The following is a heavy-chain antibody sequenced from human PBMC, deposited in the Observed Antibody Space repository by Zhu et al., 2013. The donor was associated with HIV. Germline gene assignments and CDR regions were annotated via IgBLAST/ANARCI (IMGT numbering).Heavy chain of an antibody. Sequence: QLVQSGAEVKKPGASVKVSCKASGVTFTNSAVQWVRLARGQRPEWIGWIIVGSGDTKYAQKFQDRVTFTRNLSTRTVYLELRSLRPEDTAIYYCAADTGVVWGWLPPLTTWGRDPVVAVAS. J-gene: IGHJ1*01. CDR2: IIVGSGDT. CDR3: AADTGVVWGWLPPLTT. V-gene: IGHV1-58*03. D-gene: IGHD3-16*01. CDR1: GVTFTNSA.